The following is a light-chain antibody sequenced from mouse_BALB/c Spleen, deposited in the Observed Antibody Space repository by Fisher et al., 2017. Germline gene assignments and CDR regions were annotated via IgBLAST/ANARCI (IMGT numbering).Light chain of an antibody. CDR3: QQRSSYPLT. Sequence: DIVLTQSPALMAASPGEKVTITCSVSSSVSSSYLHWYQQKSGASPKLWIYSTSNLASGVPARFSGSGSGTSYSLTISRMEAEDAATYYCQQRSSYPLTFGAGTKLELK. J-gene: IGKJ5*01. V-gene: IGKV4-57-1*01. CDR2: STS. CDR1: SSVSSSY.